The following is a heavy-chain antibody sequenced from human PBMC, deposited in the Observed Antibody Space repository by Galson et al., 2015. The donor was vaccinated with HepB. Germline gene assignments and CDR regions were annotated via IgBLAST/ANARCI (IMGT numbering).Heavy chain of an antibody. CDR1: GFTFSDYY. D-gene: IGHD3-22*01. V-gene: IGHV3-11*05. J-gene: IGHJ2*01. CDR2: ISSSSSYT. Sequence: SLRLSCAASGFTFSDYYMSWIRQAPGKGLEWVSYISSSSSYTNYADSVKGRFTISRDNAKNSLYLQMNSLRAEDTAVYYCARVGPHPHYYDSSGYRYLLENWYFDLWGRGTLVTVSS. CDR3: ARVGPHPHYYDSSGYRYLLENWYFDL.